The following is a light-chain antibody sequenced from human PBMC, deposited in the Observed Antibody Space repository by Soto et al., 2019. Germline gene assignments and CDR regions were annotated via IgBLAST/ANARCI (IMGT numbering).Light chain of an antibody. J-gene: IGKJ2*01. CDR3: HYYESSPSTA. CDR1: QSVASTY. V-gene: IGKV3-20*01. Sequence: EFVLTQSPGTLSLSPGERAILSCRASQSVASTYIAWYQQKPGQAPRLLIYGASSRATGIPDSFSGSGSGTDFTLTITRLEAEDGAVYYCHYYESSPSTAFGQGTKLEI. CDR2: GAS.